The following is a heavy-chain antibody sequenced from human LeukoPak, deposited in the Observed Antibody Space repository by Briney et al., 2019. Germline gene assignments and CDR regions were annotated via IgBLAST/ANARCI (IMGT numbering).Heavy chain of an antibody. V-gene: IGHV1-24*01. CDR1: GYTLTELS. CDR2: FDPEDGET. J-gene: IGHJ5*02. D-gene: IGHD6-13*01. Sequence: ALVKVSCKVSGYTLTELSMHWVRQAPGKGLEWMGGFDPEDGETIYAQKFQGRVTMTEDTSTDTAYMELSSLRSEDTAVYYCATALTGDSSFDPWGQGTLVTVSS. CDR3: ATALTGDSSFDP.